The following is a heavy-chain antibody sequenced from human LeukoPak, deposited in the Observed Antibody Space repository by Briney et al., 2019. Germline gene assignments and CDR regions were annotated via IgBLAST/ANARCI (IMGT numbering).Heavy chain of an antibody. V-gene: IGHV1-69*05. D-gene: IGHD3-16*01. Sequence: ASVKVSCKASGGTFSSYAISWVRQAPGQGLEWMGGIIPIFGTANYAQKFQGRVTITTDESTSTAYMELSSLRSEDTAVYHCARGNLGGYDEDYYYYMDVWGKGTTVTVSS. CDR1: GGTFSSYA. CDR3: ARGNLGGYDEDYYYYMDV. CDR2: IIPIFGTA. J-gene: IGHJ6*03.